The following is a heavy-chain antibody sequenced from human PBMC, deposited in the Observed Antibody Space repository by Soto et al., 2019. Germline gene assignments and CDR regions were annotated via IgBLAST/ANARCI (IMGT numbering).Heavy chain of an antibody. J-gene: IGHJ4*02. CDR3: AGTNYDSSGYYLDY. D-gene: IGHD3-22*01. V-gene: IGHV4-59*01. CDR2: IYYSGST. Sequence: QVQLQESGPGLVKPSETLSLTCTVSGGSISSYYWSWIRQPPGKGLEWIGYIYYSGSTNYNPSLTSRVTISVDTSKNQFSLKLSSVTAADTAVYYCAGTNYDSSGYYLDYWGQGTLVTVSS. CDR1: GGSISSYY.